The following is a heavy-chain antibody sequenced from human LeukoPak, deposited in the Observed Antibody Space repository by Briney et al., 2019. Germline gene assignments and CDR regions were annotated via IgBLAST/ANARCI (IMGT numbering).Heavy chain of an antibody. J-gene: IGHJ4*02. Sequence: SETLSLTCTVSGGPIKSFYWSWIRQPPGKGLEWIGYIYYTGSTEYNPSLKSRVTISVDTSKNGFSLRLTSVTAADTAVYYCARSFHYGSGSYSYYFDYWGQGTLVTVSS. CDR1: GGPIKSFY. CDR2: IYYTGST. D-gene: IGHD3-10*01. CDR3: ARSFHYGSGSYSYYFDY. V-gene: IGHV4-59*08.